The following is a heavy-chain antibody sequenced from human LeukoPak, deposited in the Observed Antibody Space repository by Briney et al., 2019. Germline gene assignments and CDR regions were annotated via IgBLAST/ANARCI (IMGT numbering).Heavy chain of an antibody. Sequence: SETLSLTCAVYGGSFSGYYWSWIRQPPGKGLEWIGEINHSGSTNYNPSLKSRVTISVDTSKNQFSLKLSSVTAADTAVYYCARGYCSSTSCYFGYYCYGMDVWGQGTTVTVSS. CDR3: ARGYCSSTSCYFGYYCYGMDV. J-gene: IGHJ6*02. D-gene: IGHD2-2*01. CDR2: INHSGST. V-gene: IGHV4-34*01. CDR1: GGSFSGYY.